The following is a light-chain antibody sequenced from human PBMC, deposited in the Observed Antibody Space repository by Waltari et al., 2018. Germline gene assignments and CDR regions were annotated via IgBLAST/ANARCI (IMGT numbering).Light chain of an antibody. V-gene: IGKV2-28*01. J-gene: IGKJ1*01. CDR1: QRLLHSNGNTY. CDR2: LSF. CDR3: MQALLAPWT. Sequence: DIVMTQSPLSLPVTPGEPASISCRSSQRLLHSNGNTYLDWYLQKPGQSPQLLIYLSFNRASGVPDRFSGSGSGTDFTLKISRVEAEDVGVYYCMQALLAPWTFGQGTKVEIK.